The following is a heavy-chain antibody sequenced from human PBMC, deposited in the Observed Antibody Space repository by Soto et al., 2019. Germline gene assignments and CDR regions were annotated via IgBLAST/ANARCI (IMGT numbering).Heavy chain of an antibody. J-gene: IGHJ6*02. Sequence: ASVKVSCKASGYTFTGYYRHWVRQAPGQGLEWMGGINPNFGATNYAQKFQGRVTIIADESTSTAYMELSSLRSEDTAVCYCARAVGATSARYYYGMDVWGQGTTVTVSS. CDR1: GYTFTGYY. D-gene: IGHD1-26*01. CDR2: INPNFGAT. CDR3: ARAVGATSARYYYGMDV. V-gene: IGHV1-69*13.